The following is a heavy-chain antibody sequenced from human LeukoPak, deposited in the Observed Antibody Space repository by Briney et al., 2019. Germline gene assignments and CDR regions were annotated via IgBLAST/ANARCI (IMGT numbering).Heavy chain of an antibody. Sequence: GSSVKVSCKASGGTFTSYAISWVRQAPGQGREWMGGIIPIFGTANYAQKFQGRVTITADESTSTDYMELGSLRSEDTAVYYCASLGCSSTSCQYYYYMDVWGKGTTVTVSS. CDR1: GGTFTSYA. CDR3: ASLGCSSTSCQYYYYMDV. CDR2: IIPIFGTA. D-gene: IGHD2-2*01. V-gene: IGHV1-69*01. J-gene: IGHJ6*03.